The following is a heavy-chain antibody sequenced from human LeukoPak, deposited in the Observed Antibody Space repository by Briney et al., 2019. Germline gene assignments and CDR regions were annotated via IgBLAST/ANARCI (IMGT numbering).Heavy chain of an antibody. CDR1: GFSFSSYA. Sequence: AGGSLRLSCAASGFSFSSYAMHWVRQAPGKGLEWVALISYDGSNKKYADSVKGRLTIARDNSKHTLYLQMNSLRAEDTAVYYCARHSYGDYVGWGAFDIWGQGTVVTVSS. D-gene: IGHD4-17*01. CDR2: ISYDGSNK. V-gene: IGHV3-30*04. J-gene: IGHJ3*02. CDR3: ARHSYGDYVGWGAFDI.